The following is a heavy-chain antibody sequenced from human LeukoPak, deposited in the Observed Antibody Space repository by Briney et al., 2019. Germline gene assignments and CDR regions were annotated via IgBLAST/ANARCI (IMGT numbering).Heavy chain of an antibody. CDR2: ISSSSSYI. V-gene: IGHV3-21*01. CDR1: GFTFSSYS. J-gene: IGHJ6*03. D-gene: IGHD6-13*01. CDR3: ARDEGSSWSLYYMDV. Sequence: GGSLRLSCAASGFTFSSYSMNWVRQAPGKGLEWVSSISSSSSYIYYADSVKGRFTISRDNAKNSLYLQMNSLRAEDTAVYYCARDEGSSWSLYYMDVWGKGTTVTVSS.